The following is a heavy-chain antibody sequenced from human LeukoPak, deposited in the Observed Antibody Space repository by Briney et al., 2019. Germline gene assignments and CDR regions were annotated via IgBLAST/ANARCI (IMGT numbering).Heavy chain of an antibody. V-gene: IGHV4-59*01. CDR3: ARGGSYYYDSSGYYDY. Sequence: GSLRLSCTGSGFTFDDSGMSWFSQAPGKGLEWIGYIYYSGSTNYNPSLKSRVTISVDTSENQFSLKLSSVTAADTAVYYCARGGSYYYDSSGYYDYWGQGTLVTVSS. CDR1: GFTFDDSG. CDR2: IYYSGST. J-gene: IGHJ4*02. D-gene: IGHD3-22*01.